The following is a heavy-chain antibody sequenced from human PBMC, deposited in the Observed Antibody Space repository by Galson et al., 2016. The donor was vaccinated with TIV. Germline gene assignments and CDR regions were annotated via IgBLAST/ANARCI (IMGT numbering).Heavy chain of an antibody. CDR2: INPIFGTA. CDR3: ATDRNTALDTYSYYYGMDV. J-gene: IGHJ6*02. CDR1: GGTFSTYV. V-gene: IGHV1-69*13. D-gene: IGHD5-18*01. Sequence: SVKVSCKASGGTFSTYVSSWLRQAPGQGLEWMGVINPIFGTANYAQTLRGRLTITADESTSSAYMELSSLRSEDTAVYYCATDRNTALDTYSYYYGMDVWGQGTTVTVSS.